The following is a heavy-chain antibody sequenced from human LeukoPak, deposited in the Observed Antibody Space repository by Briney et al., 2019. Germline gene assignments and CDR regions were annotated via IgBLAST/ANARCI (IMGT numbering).Heavy chain of an antibody. CDR3: ARVTRIQIWSGLHFDI. J-gene: IGHJ3*02. V-gene: IGHV3-33*01. CDR1: GFTFSSYG. Sequence: PGRSLRLSCAASGFTFSSYGMHWVRQAPGKGLEWVAVIWYDGSNKYYADSVKGRFTISRDNSKNTLYLQMNSLRVEDTAVYYCARVTRIQIWSGLHFDIWGQGTMVAVSS. CDR2: IWYDGSNK. D-gene: IGHD5-18*01.